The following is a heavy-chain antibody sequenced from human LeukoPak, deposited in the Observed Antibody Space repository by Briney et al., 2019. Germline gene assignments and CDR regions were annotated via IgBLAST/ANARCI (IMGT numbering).Heavy chain of an antibody. J-gene: IGHJ4*02. Sequence: ASVKVSCKASGYTFTSYGISWVRQAPGQGLEWMGWISAYNGNTNYAQKLQGRVTMTTDTSTSTAYVELRSLRSDDTAVYYCARTGYSSSSTLRYFDYWGQGTLVTVSS. CDR2: ISAYNGNT. V-gene: IGHV1-18*01. D-gene: IGHD6-13*01. CDR3: ARTGYSSSSTLRYFDY. CDR1: GYTFTSYG.